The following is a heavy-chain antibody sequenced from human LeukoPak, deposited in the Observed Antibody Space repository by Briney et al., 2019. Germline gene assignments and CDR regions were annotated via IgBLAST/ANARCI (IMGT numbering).Heavy chain of an antibody. J-gene: IGHJ4*02. CDR1: GGSISSYY. D-gene: IGHD4-17*01. CDR3: ARDPGDSAPLDY. CDR2: IYYSGST. Sequence: SETLSLTCTVSGGSISSYYWSWIRQPPGKGLEWIGYIYYSGSTYYNPSLKSRVTISVDTSKNQFSLKLSSVTAADTAVYYCARDPGDSAPLDYWGQGTLVTVSS. V-gene: IGHV4-59*12.